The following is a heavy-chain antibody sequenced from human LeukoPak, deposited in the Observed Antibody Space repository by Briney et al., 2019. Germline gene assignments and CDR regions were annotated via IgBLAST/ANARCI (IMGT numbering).Heavy chain of an antibody. CDR2: ISYDGSNK. J-gene: IGHJ4*02. D-gene: IGHD6-6*01. Sequence: QPGRSLRLSCAASGFTFSSYAMHWVRQAPGKGLKWVAVISYDGSNKYYADSVKGRFTISRDNSKNTLYLQMNSLRAEDTAVYYCARCGQLAFVVPEYWGQGTLVTVSS. CDR1: GFTFSSYA. V-gene: IGHV3-30*01. CDR3: ARCGQLAFVVPEY.